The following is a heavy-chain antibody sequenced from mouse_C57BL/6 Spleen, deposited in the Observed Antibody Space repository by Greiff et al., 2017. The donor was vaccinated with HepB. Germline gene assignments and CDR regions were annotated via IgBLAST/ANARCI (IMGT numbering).Heavy chain of an antibody. D-gene: IGHD2-5*01. CDR2: IYPYNGVS. J-gene: IGHJ4*01. CDR3: ARGDYSNQYYYAMDY. CDR1: GYPFTGYY. V-gene: IGHV1-31*01. Sequence: EVQLQQSGPELVKPGASVKISCKASGYPFTGYYMHWVKQSHGNILDWIGYIYPYNGVSSYNQKFKGKATLTVDKSSSTAYMELRSLTSEDSAVYYCARGDYSNQYYYAMDYWGQGTSVTVSS.